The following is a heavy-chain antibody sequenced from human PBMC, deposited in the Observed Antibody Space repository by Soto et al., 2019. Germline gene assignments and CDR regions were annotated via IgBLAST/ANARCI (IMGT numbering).Heavy chain of an antibody. V-gene: IGHV3-23*01. CDR3: ARAVGYCSGGSCLPFDY. D-gene: IGHD2-15*01. CDR2: ISGSGDST. J-gene: IGHJ4*02. CDR1: GFTFSSYA. Sequence: EVQLLESGGGLVQPGGSLRLSCAASGFTFSSYAMSWVRQAPGKGLEWVSAISGSGDSTYYADSVKGRFTISRDNAKNSLYLQMNSLRAEDTAVYYCARAVGYCSGGSCLPFDYWGQGSLVTVSS.